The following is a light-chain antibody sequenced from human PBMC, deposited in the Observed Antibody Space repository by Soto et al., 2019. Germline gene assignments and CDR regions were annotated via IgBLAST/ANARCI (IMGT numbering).Light chain of an antibody. V-gene: IGKV1-5*03. CDR1: QSISSW. CDR2: KAS. Sequence: DIQMTQSPSTLSASVGVRVTITCRASQSISSWLAWYQQKPGKAPKLLIYKASSLESGVPSRFSGSGSGTEFTLTISSLQPDDFATYYCQQYNSYSITSGQGTRLEIK. J-gene: IGKJ5*01. CDR3: QQYNSYSIT.